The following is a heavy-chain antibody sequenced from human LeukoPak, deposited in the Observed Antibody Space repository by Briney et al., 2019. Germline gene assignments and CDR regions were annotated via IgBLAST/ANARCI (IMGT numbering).Heavy chain of an antibody. J-gene: IGHJ4*02. Sequence: GGSLRLSCAASGFTFSSYAMHWVRQAPGKGLEYVSAISSNGGSTYYANSVKGRFTISRDNSKNTLYLQMGSLRAEDMAVYYGARGGTWDYYDSSGRSDFDYWGRGTLVTVSS. D-gene: IGHD3-22*01. V-gene: IGHV3-64*01. CDR2: ISSNGGST. CDR1: GFTFSSYA. CDR3: ARGGTWDYYDSSGRSDFDY.